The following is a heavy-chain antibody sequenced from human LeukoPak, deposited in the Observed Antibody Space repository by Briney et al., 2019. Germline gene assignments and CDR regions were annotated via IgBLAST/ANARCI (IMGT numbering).Heavy chain of an antibody. Sequence: SVNVSCKASGYTFTGHYMHWVRQAPGQGLEWMGWINPNSGGTNYAQKFQGRVTMTRDTSISTAYMELSRLRSDDTAVYYCARAYCGGDCFRDWFDPWGQGTLVTVSS. V-gene: IGHV1-2*02. D-gene: IGHD2-21*02. CDR2: INPNSGGT. J-gene: IGHJ5*02. CDR1: GYTFTGHY. CDR3: ARAYCGGDCFRDWFDP.